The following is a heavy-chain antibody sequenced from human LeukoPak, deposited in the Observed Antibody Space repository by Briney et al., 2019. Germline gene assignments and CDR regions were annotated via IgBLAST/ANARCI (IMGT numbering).Heavy chain of an antibody. CDR1: GGSISYYY. Sequence: SETLPLTCTVSGGSISYYYWSWIRQPPGKGLEWIGYIYYSGSTNYNPSLKSRVTISVDTSKNQFSLKLSSVTAADTAVYYCARAMIVAIGAFDIWGQGTMVTVSS. CDR3: ARAMIVAIGAFDI. V-gene: IGHV4-59*01. J-gene: IGHJ3*02. D-gene: IGHD3-22*01. CDR2: IYYSGST.